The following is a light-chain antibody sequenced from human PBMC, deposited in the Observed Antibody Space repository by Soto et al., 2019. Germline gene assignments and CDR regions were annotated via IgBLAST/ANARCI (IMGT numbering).Light chain of an antibody. CDR1: TGAVTSNHH. J-gene: IGLJ2*01. CDR2: DTS. V-gene: IGLV7-46*01. CDR3: LTSYNAARV. Sequence: QAVVTQEPSLTVSPGGTVTLTCGSSTGAVTSNHHPYWFQQKAGQAPRTLIYDTSNKHSWTPARFSGSLLGDKAALILSGAQPEDENQYYCLTSYNAARVFGRGTKLTVL.